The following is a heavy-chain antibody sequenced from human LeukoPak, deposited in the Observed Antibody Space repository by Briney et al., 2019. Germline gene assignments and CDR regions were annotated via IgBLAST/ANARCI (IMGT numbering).Heavy chain of an antibody. Sequence: ASVKVSCKASGYTFTSYGISLVRQAPGQALEWRGWISAYNCYTTYAQKLQGRVTMTTDTPTSTAYIERRSLRSDGTAVYYCARARAAPRLIGTNWFDPWGQGTLVTVSS. CDR3: ARARAAPRLIGTNWFDP. CDR1: GYTFTSYG. V-gene: IGHV1-18*01. CDR2: ISAYNCYT. J-gene: IGHJ5*02. D-gene: IGHD6-6*01.